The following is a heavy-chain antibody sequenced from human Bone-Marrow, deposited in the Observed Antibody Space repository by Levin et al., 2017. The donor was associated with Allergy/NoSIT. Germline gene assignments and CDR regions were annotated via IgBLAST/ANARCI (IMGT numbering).Heavy chain of an antibody. V-gene: IGHV1-18*04. CDR1: GYTFTNFG. J-gene: IGHJ4*02. CDR3: ARGVVSYDFWSGYQYYFDY. CDR2: INVDSGGT. Sequence: ASVKVSCKASGYTFTNFGIGWVRQAPGQGLEWMAWINVDSGGTQYSQELQDRVTLTTDTPTGTAYMELRNLRSDDTAVYYCARGVVSYDFWSGYQYYFDYWGQGTLVTVSS. D-gene: IGHD3-3*01.